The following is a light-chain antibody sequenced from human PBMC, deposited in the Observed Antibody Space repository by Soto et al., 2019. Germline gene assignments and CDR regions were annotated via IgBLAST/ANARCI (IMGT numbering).Light chain of an antibody. CDR2: DAS. Sequence: DIQMTQSASTLSASLGDRVTITWRASQSISSWLAWYQQKPGKAPKLLIYDASSLESGVPSRFSGSGYGTDFTLTISSLQTDDFATYYCQHYNSYSEAFGQGTKVDIK. CDR3: QHYNSYSEA. CDR1: QSISSW. J-gene: IGKJ1*01. V-gene: IGKV1-5*01.